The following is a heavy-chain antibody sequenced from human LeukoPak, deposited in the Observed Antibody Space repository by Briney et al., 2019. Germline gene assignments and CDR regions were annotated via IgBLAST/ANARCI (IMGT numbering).Heavy chain of an antibody. J-gene: IGHJ4*02. Sequence: GGSLRLSCAASGFTFSDYYMSWIRQAPGKGLEWVSVIYSGGSTYYADSVKGRFTISRDNSKNTLYLQMNSLRAEDTAVYYCARDRYGPGFDYWGQGTLVTVSS. CDR1: GFTFSDYY. V-gene: IGHV3-66*01. CDR2: IYSGGST. CDR3: ARDRYGPGFDY. D-gene: IGHD3-10*01.